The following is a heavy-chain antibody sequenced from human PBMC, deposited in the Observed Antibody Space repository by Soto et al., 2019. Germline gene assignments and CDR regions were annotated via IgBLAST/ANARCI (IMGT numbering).Heavy chain of an antibody. CDR3: AHCSGGTCYSEGIGY. CDR2: ITSGSNAI. V-gene: IGHV3-21*01. J-gene: IGHJ4*02. Sequence: EVQLVESGGGLVKPGGSLRLSCAASGFTFSTYSMNWVRQAPGQGRAWVSSITSGSNAIYYADSVKGRFTISRDNAKNSQYLQLNRRRDEDTAVYYCAHCSGGTCYSEGIGYWGQGTLVTVSS. D-gene: IGHD2-15*01. CDR1: GFTFSTYS.